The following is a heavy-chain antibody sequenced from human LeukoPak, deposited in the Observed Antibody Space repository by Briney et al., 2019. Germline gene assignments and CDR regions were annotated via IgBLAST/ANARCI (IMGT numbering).Heavy chain of an antibody. CDR2: IYYSGST. J-gene: IGHJ5*02. V-gene: IGHV4-31*03. CDR1: GGSISSDDYY. CDR3: AREARDYYDSPSWFNP. Sequence: SETLSLTCTVSGGSISSDDYYWSWIRQHPGKGLEWIGYIYYSGSTYCNPSLKSRVTISVDTSKNQFSLRLSSVTAADTAVYYCAREARDYYDSPSWFNPWGQGILVTVSS. D-gene: IGHD3-22*01.